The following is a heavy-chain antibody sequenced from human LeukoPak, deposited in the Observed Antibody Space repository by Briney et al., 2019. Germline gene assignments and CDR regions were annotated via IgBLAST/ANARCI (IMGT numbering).Heavy chain of an antibody. D-gene: IGHD3-10*01. J-gene: IGHJ6*02. V-gene: IGHV4-39*01. Sequence: PSETLSLTCTVSGGSISSSSYYWGWIRQPPGKGLEWIGSIYYSGSTYYNPSLKSRVTISVDTSKNQFSLKLSSVTAADTAVYYCASYGSGWDYYSMDVWGQGTTVTVSS. CDR1: GGSISSSSYY. CDR2: IYYSGST. CDR3: ASYGSGWDYYSMDV.